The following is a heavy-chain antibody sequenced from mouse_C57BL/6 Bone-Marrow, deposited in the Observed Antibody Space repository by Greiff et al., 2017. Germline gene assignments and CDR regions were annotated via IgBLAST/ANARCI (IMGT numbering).Heavy chain of an antibody. CDR2: INPYNGGT. Sequence: EVQLQQSGPVLVKPGASVKMSCKASGYTFTDYYMNWVKQSHGKSLEWIGVINPYNGGTSYNQKFKGKATLTVDKSSSTAYMELNSLTSEDSAVYYCARLTYYEDYWGQGTSVTVSS. CDR3: ARLTYYEDY. D-gene: IGHD2-10*01. V-gene: IGHV1-19*01. CDR1: GYTFTDYY. J-gene: IGHJ4*01.